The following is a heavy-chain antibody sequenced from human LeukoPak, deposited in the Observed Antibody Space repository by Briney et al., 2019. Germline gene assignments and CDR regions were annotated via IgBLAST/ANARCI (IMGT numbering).Heavy chain of an antibody. CDR1: GFTFDDYA. Sequence: PGGSLRPSCAASGFTFDDYAMHWVRQAPGKGLEWVSGISWNSGSIGYADSVKGRFTISRDNAKNSLYLQMNSLRAEDTALYYCAKGKGGGYGSRHYFDYWGQGTLVTVSS. V-gene: IGHV3-9*01. J-gene: IGHJ4*02. D-gene: IGHD5-12*01. CDR2: ISWNSGSI. CDR3: AKGKGGGYGSRHYFDY.